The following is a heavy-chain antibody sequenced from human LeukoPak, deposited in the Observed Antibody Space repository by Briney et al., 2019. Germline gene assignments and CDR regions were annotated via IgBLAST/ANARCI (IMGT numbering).Heavy chain of an antibody. CDR1: GFTLSSYA. V-gene: IGHV3-23*01. CDR2: ISGSGGST. CDR3: AILPGYSSGWYEVNY. J-gene: IGHJ4*02. D-gene: IGHD6-13*01. Sequence: GGSLRLSCAAYGFTLSSYAMSWVRQAPGKGLEWVSGISGSGGSTYYADSVKGRFTISRDNSRNTLYLQMNSPRAEDTGVYYCAILPGYSSGWYEVNYWGQGTLVTVSS.